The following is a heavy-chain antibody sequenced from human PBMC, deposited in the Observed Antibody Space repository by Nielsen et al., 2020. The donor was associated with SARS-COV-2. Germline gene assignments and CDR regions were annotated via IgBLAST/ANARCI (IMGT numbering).Heavy chain of an antibody. CDR3: AKDRSALLWFGELIGYGMDV. V-gene: IGHV3-30*18. Sequence: GGSLRLSCAASGFTFSSYGMHWVRQAPGKGLEWVAVISYDGSNKYYADSVKGRFTISRDNSKNTLYLQMNSLRAEDTALYYCAKDRSALLWFGELIGYGMDVWGQGTTVTVSS. CDR2: ISYDGSNK. CDR1: GFTFSSYG. J-gene: IGHJ6*02. D-gene: IGHD3-10*01.